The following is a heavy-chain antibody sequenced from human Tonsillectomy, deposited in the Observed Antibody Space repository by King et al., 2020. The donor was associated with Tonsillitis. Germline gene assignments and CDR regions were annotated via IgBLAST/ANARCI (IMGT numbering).Heavy chain of an antibody. V-gene: IGHV1-46*01. D-gene: IGHD4-17*01. CDR1: GYTFTSYY. CDR2: INPSGGST. J-gene: IGHJ5*02. Sequence: QLVQSGAEVKKPGASVKVSCKASGYTFTSYYMHWVRQAPGQGLEWMGIINPSGGSTSYAQKFQARVTMTRDTSTSTVYMELSSLRSEDTAVYYCARPSYGDYHPFDPWGQGTLVTVSS. CDR3: ARPSYGDYHPFDP.